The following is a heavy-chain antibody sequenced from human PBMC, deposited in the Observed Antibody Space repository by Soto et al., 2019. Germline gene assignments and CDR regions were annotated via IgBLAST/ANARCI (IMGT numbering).Heavy chain of an antibody. V-gene: IGHV1-8*01. CDR2: MNPNSGNT. D-gene: IGHD6-13*01. CDR3: ARVKRGYSSSWYVYGMDV. Sequence: GXSVKVSCKASGYTFTSYDINWVRQATGQGLEWMGWMNPNSGNTGYAQKFQGRVTMTRNTSISTAYMELSSLRSEDTDVYYCARVKRGYSSSWYVYGMDVWGQGTTVTVSS. CDR1: GYTFTSYD. J-gene: IGHJ6*02.